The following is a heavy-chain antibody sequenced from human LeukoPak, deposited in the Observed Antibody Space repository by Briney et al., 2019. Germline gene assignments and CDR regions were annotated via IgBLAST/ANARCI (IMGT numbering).Heavy chain of an antibody. D-gene: IGHD6-19*01. V-gene: IGHV3-7*01. Sequence: PGGSLRLSCAASGFSFNTYSMNWVRQTPGKGLEWVAKIKQDGSGEYYLDSVKGRFTISRDNAKNSLYLQMNSLRDDDTAVYFCTTGYSSGWYNEGNYWGQGTLVTVSS. CDR2: IKQDGSGE. CDR3: TTGYSSGWYNEGNY. CDR1: GFSFNTYS. J-gene: IGHJ4*02.